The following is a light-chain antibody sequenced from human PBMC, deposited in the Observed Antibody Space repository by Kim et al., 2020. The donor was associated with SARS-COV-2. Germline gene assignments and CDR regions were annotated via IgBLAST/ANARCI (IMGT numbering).Light chain of an antibody. CDR3: QQSYSTPFS. CDR1: QTIASF. J-gene: IGKJ2*03. Sequence: SASVGDRVTITCRASQTIASFLNWYQQKPGKTPKLIIYAASTLQSGVPSRFSGSGSGTDFTLSISSLQREDFATYYCQQSYSTPFSFGQGTKLEI. CDR2: AAS. V-gene: IGKV1-39*01.